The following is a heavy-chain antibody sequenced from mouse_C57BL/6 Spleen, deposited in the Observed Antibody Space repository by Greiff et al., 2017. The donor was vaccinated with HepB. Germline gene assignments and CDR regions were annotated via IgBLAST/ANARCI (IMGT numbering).Heavy chain of an antibody. D-gene: IGHD2-5*01. Sequence: VQLQQSGAELVRPGASVTLSCKASGYTFTDYEMHWVKQTPVHGLEWIGAIDPETGGTAYNQKFKGKAILTADKSSSTAYMELRSLTSEDSAVYYGTRREAYYSNWFAYWGQGTLVTVSA. J-gene: IGHJ3*01. CDR2: IDPETGGT. V-gene: IGHV1-15*01. CDR1: GYTFTDYE. CDR3: TRREAYYSNWFAY.